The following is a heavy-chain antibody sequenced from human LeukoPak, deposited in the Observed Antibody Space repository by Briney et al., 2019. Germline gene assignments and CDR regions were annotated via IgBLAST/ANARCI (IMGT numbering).Heavy chain of an antibody. D-gene: IGHD3-10*01. CDR1: GGSISSGSYY. V-gene: IGHV4-61*02. CDR2: IYTSGST. J-gene: IGHJ6*02. CDR3: ARGRRGHYHYGMDV. Sequence: PSETLSLTCTVSGGSISSGSYYWSWIRQPAGKGLEWIGRIYTSGSTNYNPSLKSRVTISVDTSKNQFSLKLSSVTAADTAVYYCARGRRGHYHYGMDVWGQGTTVTVSS.